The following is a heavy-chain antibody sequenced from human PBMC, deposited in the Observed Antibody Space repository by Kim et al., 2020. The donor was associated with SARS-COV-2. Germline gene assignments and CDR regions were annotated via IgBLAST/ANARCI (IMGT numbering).Heavy chain of an antibody. D-gene: IGHD6-6*01. J-gene: IGHJ4*02. Sequence: GGSLRLSCAASGFTFSSYSMNWVRQAPGKGLEWVSSISSSSSYIYYADSVKGRFTISRDNAKNSLYLQMNSLRAEDTAVYYCAREWGIAARRFDYWGQGTLVTVSS. CDR3: AREWGIAARRFDY. CDR2: ISSSSSYI. V-gene: IGHV3-21*01. CDR1: GFTFSSYS.